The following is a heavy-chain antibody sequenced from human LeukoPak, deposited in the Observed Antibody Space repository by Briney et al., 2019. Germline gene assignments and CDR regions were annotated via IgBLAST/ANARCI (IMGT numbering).Heavy chain of an antibody. V-gene: IGHV1-18*01. CDR3: ARDWGRDGFDY. Sequence: ASVKVSCKASGYSFTSYGITWVRQAPGQGLEWMGWSSAHNGNTNYAQKVQGRVTMTTDTSTSTAYMELRSLRSDDTAVYYCARDWGRDGFDYWGQGTLVTVSS. CDR1: GYSFTSYG. D-gene: IGHD5-24*01. CDR2: SSAHNGNT. J-gene: IGHJ4*02.